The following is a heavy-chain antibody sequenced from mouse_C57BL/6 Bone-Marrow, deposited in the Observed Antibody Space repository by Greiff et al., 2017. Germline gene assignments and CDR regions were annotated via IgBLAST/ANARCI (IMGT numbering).Heavy chain of an antibody. V-gene: IGHV1-50*01. CDR2: IDPSDSYT. CDR1: GYTFTSYW. Sequence: QVQLQQPGAELVKPGASVKLSCKASGYTFTSYWMQWVKQRPGQGLEWIGEIDPSDSYTNYNQQFKGKATLTVDTSSSTAYMQLSSLTSEDSAVYYCARYEMDYWGQGTSVTVSS. CDR3: ARYEMDY. J-gene: IGHJ4*01. D-gene: IGHD2-3*01.